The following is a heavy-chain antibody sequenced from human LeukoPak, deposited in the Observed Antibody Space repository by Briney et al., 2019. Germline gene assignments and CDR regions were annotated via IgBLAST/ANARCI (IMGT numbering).Heavy chain of an antibody. CDR3: ARSIYASGSYYAFDI. Sequence: PGGSLRLSCAASGFTISTYAMSWVRQAPGNGLEWVSAISGSGGGTYYADSVKGRFTISRDNSKNTLSLQMNSLRAEDTAVFYCARSIYASGSYYAFDIWGQGTMVTVSS. V-gene: IGHV3-23*01. D-gene: IGHD3-10*01. CDR2: ISGSGGGT. J-gene: IGHJ3*02. CDR1: GFTISTYA.